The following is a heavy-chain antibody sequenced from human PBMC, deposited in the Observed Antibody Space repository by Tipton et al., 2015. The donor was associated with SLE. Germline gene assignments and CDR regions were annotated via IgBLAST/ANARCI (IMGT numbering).Heavy chain of an antibody. CDR2: ISSSGSTL. CDR3: ARDSGGYYPYFDY. CDR1: GFTFSDYY. J-gene: IGHJ4*02. V-gene: IGHV3-11*04. D-gene: IGHD3-3*01. Sequence: SLRLSCAASGFTFSDYYMSWIRQAPGKGLEWVSYISSSGSTLYYADSVKGRFTISRDNAKNSLYLQMNSLRAEDTAVYYCARDSGGYYPYFDYWGQGTLVTVSS.